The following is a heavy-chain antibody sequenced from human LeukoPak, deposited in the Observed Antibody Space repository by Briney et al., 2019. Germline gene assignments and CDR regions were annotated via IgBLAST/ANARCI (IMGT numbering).Heavy chain of an antibody. V-gene: IGHV3-53*05. Sequence: PGGSLRLSCAASGFTVSSTYMSWVRQAPGKGLEWVSVIYSGGNIYYIESVKGRFTISRDTSKNTLYLQMNSLRAEDTAVYYCAKDLYHYFDYWGQGTLVTVSS. CDR3: AKDLYHYFDY. CDR1: GFTVSSTY. CDR2: IYSGGNI. D-gene: IGHD2/OR15-2a*01. J-gene: IGHJ4*02.